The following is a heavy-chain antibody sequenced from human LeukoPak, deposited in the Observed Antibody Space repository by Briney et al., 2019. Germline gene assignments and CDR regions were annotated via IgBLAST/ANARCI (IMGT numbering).Heavy chain of an antibody. Sequence: SETLSLTCTVSGGSISTDYWSWIRQPPGKGLEWIGYIYYSGSTNYNPSLKSRVTISVDPSNNQFSLKLTTVTAADTAVYYCARHKSSGWYLDYWGKGTLVTVS. V-gene: IGHV4-59*08. J-gene: IGHJ4*02. CDR3: ARHKSSGWYLDY. CDR2: IYYSGST. D-gene: IGHD6-19*01. CDR1: GGSISTDY.